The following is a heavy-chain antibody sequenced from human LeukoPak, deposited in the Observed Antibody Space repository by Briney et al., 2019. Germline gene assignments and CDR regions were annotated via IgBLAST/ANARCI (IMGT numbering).Heavy chain of an antibody. D-gene: IGHD3-16*01. V-gene: IGHV7-4-1*02. Sequence: GESLQISCKGSGYSFTSYWIGWVRQAPGQELEWMGWINTNTGNPTYAQGFTGRFVFSLDTSVSTAYLQISSLKAEDTAVYYCARDFVGGVTDYWGQGTLVTVSS. J-gene: IGHJ4*02. CDR2: INTNTGNP. CDR1: GYSFTSYW. CDR3: ARDFVGGVTDY.